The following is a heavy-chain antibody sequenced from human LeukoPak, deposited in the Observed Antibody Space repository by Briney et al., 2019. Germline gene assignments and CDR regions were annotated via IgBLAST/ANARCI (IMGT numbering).Heavy chain of an antibody. CDR1: GASITSDNYY. Sequence: KSSETLSLTCTVSGASITSDNYYWLWIRQPAGKGLEWIGRIYTSGTTNYNPSLKGRLSISMDTSNNQFSLKLTSVSAEDTAMYYCARGRSTRPDSWGQGTRVIVSS. CDR3: ARGRSTRPDS. J-gene: IGHJ4*02. CDR2: IYTSGTT. D-gene: IGHD2/OR15-2a*01. V-gene: IGHV4-61*02.